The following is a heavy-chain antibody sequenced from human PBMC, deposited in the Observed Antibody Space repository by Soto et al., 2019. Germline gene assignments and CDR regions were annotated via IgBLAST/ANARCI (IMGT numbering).Heavy chain of an antibody. CDR1: GYTFTSYG. CDR2: ISAYNGNT. J-gene: IGHJ4*02. D-gene: IGHD3-22*01. Sequence: GASVKVSCKDSGYTFTSYGISWVRQAPGQGLEWMGWISAYNGNTNYAQKLQGRVTMTTDTSTSTAYMELRSLRSDDTAVYYCARPIWYDSSGYYDYWGQGTLVTVS. CDR3: ARPIWYDSSGYYDY. V-gene: IGHV1-18*01.